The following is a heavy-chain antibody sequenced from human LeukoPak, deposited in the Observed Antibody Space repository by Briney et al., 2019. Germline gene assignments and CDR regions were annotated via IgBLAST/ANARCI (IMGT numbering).Heavy chain of an antibody. CDR3: ARKYYDILTGYSYDRYYFDY. CDR2: IIPIFGTA. D-gene: IGHD3-9*01. Sequence: ASVKVSCKASGGTFSSYAISWVRQAPGQGLEWMGGIIPIFGTANYAQKFQGRVTINADESTSTAYMELSSLRSEDTAVYYCARKYYDILTGYSYDRYYFDYWGQGTLVTVSS. CDR1: GGTFSSYA. V-gene: IGHV1-69*13. J-gene: IGHJ4*02.